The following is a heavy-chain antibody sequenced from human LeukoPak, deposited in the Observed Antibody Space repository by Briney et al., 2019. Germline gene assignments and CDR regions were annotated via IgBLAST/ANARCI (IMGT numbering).Heavy chain of an antibody. CDR2: MNPNSGNT. Sequence: ASVKVSCKASGYTFTSYDINWVRQATGQGLEWMGWMNPNSGNTGYAQKFQGRVTMTRDTSTSTVYMELSSLRSEDTAVYYCATFSTHYYYGMDVWGQGTTVTVSS. V-gene: IGHV1-8*01. D-gene: IGHD3-3*02. CDR1: GYTFTSYD. J-gene: IGHJ6*02. CDR3: ATFSTHYYYGMDV.